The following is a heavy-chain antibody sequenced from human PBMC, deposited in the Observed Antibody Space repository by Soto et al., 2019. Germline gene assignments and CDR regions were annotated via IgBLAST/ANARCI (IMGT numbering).Heavy chain of an antibody. CDR2: ISGSGGST. V-gene: IGHV3-23*01. D-gene: IGHD1-26*01. CDR3: AKQTSSGSYGVYYGMDV. CDR1: GFTFSSYA. Sequence: GGSLRLSCVVSGFTFSSYAVTWVRQAPGKGLEWVSAISGSGGSTYYADSVKGRFTISRDHSKDTLYLQMNSLRAEDTAVYYCAKQTSSGSYGVYYGMDVWGHGTTVTVSS. J-gene: IGHJ6*02.